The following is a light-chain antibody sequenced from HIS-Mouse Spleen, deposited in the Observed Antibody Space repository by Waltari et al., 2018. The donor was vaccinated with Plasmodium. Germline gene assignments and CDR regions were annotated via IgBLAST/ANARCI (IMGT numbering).Light chain of an antibody. CDR1: QSASSN. Sequence: EIVMTQSPATLSVSPGERATLSCRASQSASSNLAWYQQKPGQAPRLLIYGASSLQSGVPSRFSGSGSGTDFTLTISSLQPEDFATYYCQQSYSTWTFGQGTKVEIK. V-gene: IGKV3-15*01. CDR2: GAS. CDR3: QQSYSTWT. J-gene: IGKJ1*01.